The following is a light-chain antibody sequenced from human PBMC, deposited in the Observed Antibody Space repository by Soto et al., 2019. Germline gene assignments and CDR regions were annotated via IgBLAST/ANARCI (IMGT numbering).Light chain of an antibody. CDR3: ISYASINTYV. Sequence: QSVLTQPASVSGSPGQSITISCTGTSSDVGGYDYVSWYQQHPGKAPKLMIYDVTNRPSGVSIRFSGSKSGNTASLTISGLQAEDEADYYCISYASINTYVFGTGTKVTVL. J-gene: IGLJ1*01. CDR2: DVT. V-gene: IGLV2-14*01. CDR1: SSDVGGYDY.